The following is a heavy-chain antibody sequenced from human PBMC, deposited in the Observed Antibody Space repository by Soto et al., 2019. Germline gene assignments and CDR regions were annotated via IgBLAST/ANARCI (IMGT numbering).Heavy chain of an antibody. D-gene: IGHD5-18*01. CDR3: SRDSGYSDGPVDY. J-gene: IGHJ4*02. Sequence: EVQLVESGGGLVQPGGSLRLSCAASGFTFSSYSMNWVRQAPGKGLEWVSYISSSSSTIYYADSVKGRFTISRDNAKNALDLQMNSLGDEDTAVYYCSRDSGYSDGPVDYWGEGTLVTVSS. V-gene: IGHV3-48*02. CDR2: ISSSSSTI. CDR1: GFTFSSYS.